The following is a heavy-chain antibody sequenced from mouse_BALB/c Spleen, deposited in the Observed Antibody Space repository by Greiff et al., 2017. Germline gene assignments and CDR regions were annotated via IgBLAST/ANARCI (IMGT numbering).Heavy chain of an antibody. CDR2: ISYSGST. CDR3: ARLGDTTVDY. V-gene: IGHV3-2*02. D-gene: IGHD1-1*01. Sequence: EVQLQQSGPGLVKPSQSLSLTCTVTGYSITSDYAWNWIRQFPGNKLEWMGYISYSGSTSYNPSLKSRISITRDTSKNQFFLQLNSVTTEDTATYYCARLGDTTVDYWGQGTTLTVSS. J-gene: IGHJ2*01. CDR1: GYSITSDYA.